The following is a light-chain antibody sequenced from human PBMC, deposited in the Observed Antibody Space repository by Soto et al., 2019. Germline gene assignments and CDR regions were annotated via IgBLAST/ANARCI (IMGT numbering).Light chain of an antibody. J-gene: IGKJ2*01. Sequence: DIQMTQSPSTLSASVGDRVTITCRASQSIGSSLAWYQQKPGKGPKLLIYDASTLESWVPSRFSGRGFGTEFGHATIILQPDDVATCYCQPYDTYWTFGQGAKLESK. V-gene: IGKV1-5*01. CDR3: QPYDTYWT. CDR1: QSIGSS. CDR2: DAS.